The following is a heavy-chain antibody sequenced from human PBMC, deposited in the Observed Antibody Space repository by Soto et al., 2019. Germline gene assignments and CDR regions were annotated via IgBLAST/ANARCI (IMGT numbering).Heavy chain of an antibody. J-gene: IGHJ6*02. CDR3: ARINWDRGYYYYGMDV. CDR1: GGSISSYY. D-gene: IGHD1-1*01. V-gene: IGHV4-59*01. Sequence: KPSETLSLTCTVSGGSISSYYWSWIRQPPGKGLEWIGYIYYSGGTNYNPSLKSRVTISVDTSKNQFSLKLSSVTAADTAVYYCARINWDRGYYYYGMDVWGQGTTVTVSS. CDR2: IYYSGGT.